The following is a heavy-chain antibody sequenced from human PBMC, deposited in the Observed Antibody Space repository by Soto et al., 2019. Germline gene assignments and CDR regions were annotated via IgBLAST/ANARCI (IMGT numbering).Heavy chain of an antibody. J-gene: IGHJ3*02. D-gene: IGHD3-22*01. Sequence: PGESLKISCKGSGFSFTNNWIGWVRQMPGKGLEWMGIIYPGDSDTRYSPSFQGQVTISADKSINTAYLQWSSLKASDTAMFYCARTDYYDTSGRGAFDIWGQGTMVTVSS. CDR1: GFSFTNNW. CDR3: ARTDYYDTSGRGAFDI. CDR2: IYPGDSDT. V-gene: IGHV5-51*01.